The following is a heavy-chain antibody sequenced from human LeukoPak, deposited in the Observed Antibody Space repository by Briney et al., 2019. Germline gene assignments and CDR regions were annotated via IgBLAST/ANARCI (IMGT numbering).Heavy chain of an antibody. CDR3: ARAPPYNWNYDY. Sequence: PGGSLKLSCAASGFPVSSNYMSWVRQAPGKGLEWVSVIYSGGSTYYADSVKGRFTISRDNSKNTLYLQVNSLRAEDTAVYYCARAPPYNWNYDYWGQGTLVTVSS. CDR2: IYSGGST. J-gene: IGHJ4*02. V-gene: IGHV3-66*01. D-gene: IGHD1-7*01. CDR1: GFPVSSNY.